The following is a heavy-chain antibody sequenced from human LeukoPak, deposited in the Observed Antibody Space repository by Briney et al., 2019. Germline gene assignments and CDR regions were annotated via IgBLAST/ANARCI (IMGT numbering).Heavy chain of an antibody. CDR2: ISSSSSYI. CDR3: AKEEAADGDAFDI. Sequence: GGSLRLSCAASGFTFSSYSMNWVRQAPGEGLEWVSSISSSSSYIYYADSVKGRFTISRDNAKNSLYLQMSSLRAEDTAVYYCAKEEAADGDAFDIWGQGTMVTVSS. CDR1: GFTFSSYS. J-gene: IGHJ3*02. D-gene: IGHD6-13*01. V-gene: IGHV3-21*01.